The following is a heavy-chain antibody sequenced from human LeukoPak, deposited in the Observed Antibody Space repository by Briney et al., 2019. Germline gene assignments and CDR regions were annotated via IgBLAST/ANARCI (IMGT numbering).Heavy chain of an antibody. D-gene: IGHD4-17*01. CDR1: GFTFSNYA. CDR3: ARNMTSVTTGGDAFDL. CDR2: VIITGVST. Sequence: GGSLRPSCAASGFTFSNYAMSWVRQAPGRGLEWVSTVIITGVSTYYADSLKGRFTISRDNSKNTLYLQMNSLRAEDTAVYYCARNMTSVTTGGDAFDLWGQGTMVTVSS. V-gene: IGHV3-23*01. J-gene: IGHJ3*01.